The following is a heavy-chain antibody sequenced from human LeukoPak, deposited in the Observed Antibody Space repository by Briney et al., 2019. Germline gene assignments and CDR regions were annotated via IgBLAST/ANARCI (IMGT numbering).Heavy chain of an antibody. CDR3: TLRVRGGPAF. CDR1: GLTTSSYD. CDR2: IIPSAIRT. J-gene: IGHJ4*02. D-gene: IGHD1-26*01. V-gene: IGHV3-23*01. Sequence: GGSLRLSCAASGLTTSSYDMTWVRQAPGKGLEWVSSIIPSAIRTYYADSVKGRFVISRDDSKSTVSLQMNSLRAEDTAVYYCTLRVRGGPAFWGQGTLVTVSS.